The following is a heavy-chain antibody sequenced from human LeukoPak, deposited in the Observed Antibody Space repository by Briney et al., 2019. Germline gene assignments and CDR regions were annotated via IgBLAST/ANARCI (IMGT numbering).Heavy chain of an antibody. CDR1: GFTFSSYS. Sequence: GGSLRLSCAASGFTFSSYSMNWVRQAPGKGLEWVSSISSSSSYIYYADSVKGRFTISRDNAKNSLYLQMNSLRAEDTAVYYCARYCSSTSCYAFDIWGQGTMVTVSS. CDR2: ISSSSSYI. V-gene: IGHV3-21*01. J-gene: IGHJ3*02. CDR3: ARYCSSTSCYAFDI. D-gene: IGHD2-2*01.